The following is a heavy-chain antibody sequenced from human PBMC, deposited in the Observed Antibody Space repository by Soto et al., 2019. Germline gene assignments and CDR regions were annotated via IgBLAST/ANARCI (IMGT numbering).Heavy chain of an antibody. Sequence: SETLSLTCTVSGGSISSSSYYWGWIRQPPGKGLEWIGSIYYSGSTYYNPSLKSRVTISVDTSKNQSSLKLSSVTAADTAVYYCANYYDSSGPLDAFDIWGQGTMVTVSS. V-gene: IGHV4-39*01. CDR1: GGSISSSSYY. D-gene: IGHD3-22*01. CDR2: IYYSGST. CDR3: ANYYDSSGPLDAFDI. J-gene: IGHJ3*02.